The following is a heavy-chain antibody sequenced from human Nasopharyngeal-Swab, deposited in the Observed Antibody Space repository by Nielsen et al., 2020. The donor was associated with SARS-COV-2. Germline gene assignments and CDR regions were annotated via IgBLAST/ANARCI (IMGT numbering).Heavy chain of an antibody. CDR1: VFPFCSYF. J-gene: IGHJ4*02. Sequence: SLSASVFPFCSYFMHWVRQAPGKGLEWVAVISYDGSNKYYADSVKGRFTISRDNSKNTLYLQMNSLRAEDTAVYYCARYGRTTVDYWGQGTLVTVSS. D-gene: IGHD2/OR15-2a*01. V-gene: IGHV3-30*03. CDR2: ISYDGSNK. CDR3: ARYGRTTVDY.